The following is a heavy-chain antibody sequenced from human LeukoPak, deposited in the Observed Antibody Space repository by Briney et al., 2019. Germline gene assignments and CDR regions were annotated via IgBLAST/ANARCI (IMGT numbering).Heavy chain of an antibody. CDR3: AREIASGITIFGVVIPAYMDV. J-gene: IGHJ6*03. D-gene: IGHD3-3*01. CDR1: GFTFDDYG. V-gene: IGHV3-20*04. Sequence: GGSLRLSCAASGFTFDDYGMSWVRQAPGKGLEWVSGINWNSGSTGYADSVKGRFTISRDNAKNSLYLQMNSLRAEDTALYYCAREIASGITIFGVVIPAYMDVWGKGTTVTVSS. CDR2: INWNSGST.